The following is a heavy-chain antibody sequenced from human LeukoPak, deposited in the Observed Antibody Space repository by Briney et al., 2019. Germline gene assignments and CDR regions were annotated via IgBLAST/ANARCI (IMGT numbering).Heavy chain of an antibody. Sequence: SETLSLTCTVSGYSISSGYYWGWIRQPPGKGLEWIGSIYHSGSTYYNPSLKSRVTISVDTSKNQFSLKLSSVTAADTAVYYCARASYIAVAPNWGQGTLVTVSS. D-gene: IGHD6-19*01. CDR3: ARASYIAVAPN. CDR1: GYSISSGYY. J-gene: IGHJ4*02. CDR2: IYHSGST. V-gene: IGHV4-38-2*02.